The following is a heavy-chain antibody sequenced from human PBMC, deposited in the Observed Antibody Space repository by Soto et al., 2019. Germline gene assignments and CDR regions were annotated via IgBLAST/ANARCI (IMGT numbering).Heavy chain of an antibody. V-gene: IGHV4-4*02. Sequence: QVQLQESGPGLVKPSGTLSLTCAVSGGSISSSNWWSWVRQPPGKGLERIGEIYHSGSTNYNPSLKSRVTISVDKSKNQFSLKLSSVTAADTAVYYCARFPLSGDDDYGDILDYWGQGTLVTVSS. CDR2: IYHSGST. J-gene: IGHJ4*02. CDR3: ARFPLSGDDDYGDILDY. D-gene: IGHD4-17*01. CDR1: GGSISSSNW.